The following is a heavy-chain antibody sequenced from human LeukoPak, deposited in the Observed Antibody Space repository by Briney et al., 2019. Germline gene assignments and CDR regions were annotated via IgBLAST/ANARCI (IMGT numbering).Heavy chain of an antibody. CDR2: IYYSGMT. J-gene: IGHJ4*02. Sequence: PSETLSLTWTVSGGSISSYYWSWIRQPPGKGLEWIGYIYYSGMTNYSPSLKSRVTISLDTSKNQFSLKLSSVTAADTAVYYCASADYDDYYIDFWGKGTLVTVSS. V-gene: IGHV4-59*01. CDR3: ASADYDDYYIDF. D-gene: IGHD4-17*01. CDR1: GGSISSYY.